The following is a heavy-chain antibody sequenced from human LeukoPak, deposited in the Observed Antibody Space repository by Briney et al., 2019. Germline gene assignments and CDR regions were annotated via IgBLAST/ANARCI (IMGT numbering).Heavy chain of an antibody. CDR3: ARELTPYGSGSYAAY. J-gene: IGHJ4*02. V-gene: IGHV1-18*04. CDR2: ISAYNGNT. Sequence: ASVKVSCQASGYTFNSYGISRVRQAPGQGLEGIGWISAYNGNTNYAQKLQGRVTMTTDTSTSTAYMELRSLRSDDTAVYYCARELTPYGSGSYAAYWGQGTLVTVSS. CDR1: GYTFNSYG. D-gene: IGHD3-10*01.